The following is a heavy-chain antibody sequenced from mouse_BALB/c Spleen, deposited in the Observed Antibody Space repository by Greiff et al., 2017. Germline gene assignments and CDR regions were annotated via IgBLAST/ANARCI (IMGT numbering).Heavy chain of an antibody. Sequence: EVKLEESGGGLVQPGGSLRLSCATSGFTFTDYYMSWVRQPPGKALEWLGFIRNKANGYTTEYSASVKGRFTISRDNAQSILYLQMNTLRAEDSATYDCARVPLVSYAMDYWGQGTSVTVSS. D-gene: IGHD2-10*02. CDR2: IRNKANGYTT. J-gene: IGHJ4*01. CDR3: ARVPLVSYAMDY. V-gene: IGHV7-3*02. CDR1: GFTFTDYY.